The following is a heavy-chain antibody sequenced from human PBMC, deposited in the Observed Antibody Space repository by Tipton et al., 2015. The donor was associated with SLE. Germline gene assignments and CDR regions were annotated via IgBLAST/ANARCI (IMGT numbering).Heavy chain of an antibody. Sequence: SLRLSCAASGFTFSDYYMSWIRQAPGKGLEWVSYISSSSSYTNYADSVKGRFTISRDNAKNSLYLQMNSLRAEDTAVYYCARSYDSSSYYFDYWGQGTLVTVSS. J-gene: IGHJ4*02. CDR3: ARSYDSSSYYFDY. D-gene: IGHD3-22*01. V-gene: IGHV3-11*03. CDR2: ISSSSSYT. CDR1: GFTFSDYY.